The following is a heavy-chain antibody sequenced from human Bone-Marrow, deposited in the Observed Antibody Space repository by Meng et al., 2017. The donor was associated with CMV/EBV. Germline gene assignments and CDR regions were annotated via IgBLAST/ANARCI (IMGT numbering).Heavy chain of an antibody. Sequence: ASVKVSCKASGYTFANYGITWVRQAPGQGLEWMGWIYAYNGNTNYALNLQERVTMTTDSSTSTAYMELASLIPDDTAVYYCARDPRPDCSSSNCSLGDWGQGTLVTVSS. V-gene: IGHV1-18*01. CDR2: IYAYNGNT. CDR1: GYTFANYG. J-gene: IGHJ4*02. D-gene: IGHD2-2*01. CDR3: ARDPRPDCSSSNCSLGD.